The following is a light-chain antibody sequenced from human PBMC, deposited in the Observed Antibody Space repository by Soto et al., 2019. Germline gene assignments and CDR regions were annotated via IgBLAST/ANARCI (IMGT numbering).Light chain of an antibody. CDR1: QSVRSS. V-gene: IGKV3-11*01. CDR3: QQRSSSIT. Sequence: EIMLTQSPVTLSLSPGERATLSCRASQSVRSSLAWYQQKPGQAPRLLIYDASNTAAGIPARFSGSGSGTDFTLIISILEPEDFAIYYCQQRSSSITFGQGTRLETK. J-gene: IGKJ5*01. CDR2: DAS.